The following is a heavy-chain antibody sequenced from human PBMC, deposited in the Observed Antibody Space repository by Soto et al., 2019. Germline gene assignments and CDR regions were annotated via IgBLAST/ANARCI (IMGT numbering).Heavy chain of an antibody. CDR1: GFTFSRQA. V-gene: IGHV3-33*01. CDR2: IWYHGVDK. CDR3: ARGDRDVVVPAAQYYYYYGMDV. Sequence: PGGSLRLSCAASGFTFSRQAMHWVRQAPGRGLEWVAVIWYHGVDKYYADSVKGRFTISRDNSKNTVYLQMNSLRGEDTAVYYCARGDRDVVVPAAQYYYYYGMDVWGQGTTVTVSS. J-gene: IGHJ6*02. D-gene: IGHD2-2*01.